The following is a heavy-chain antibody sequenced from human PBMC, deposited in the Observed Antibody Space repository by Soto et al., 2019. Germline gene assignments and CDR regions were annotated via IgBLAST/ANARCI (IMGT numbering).Heavy chain of an antibody. CDR2: INPNSGGT. CDR1: GHTFTGYY. D-gene: IGHD3-3*01. Sequence: ASVKVSCKASGHTFTGYYMHWVRQAPGQGLEWMGWINPNSGGTNYAQKFQGWVTMTRDTSISTAYMELSRLRSDDTAVYYCARGPQSDYDFWSGQGGYYYYYYMDVWGKGTTVTVSS. J-gene: IGHJ6*03. V-gene: IGHV1-2*04. CDR3: ARGPQSDYDFWSGQGGYYYYYYMDV.